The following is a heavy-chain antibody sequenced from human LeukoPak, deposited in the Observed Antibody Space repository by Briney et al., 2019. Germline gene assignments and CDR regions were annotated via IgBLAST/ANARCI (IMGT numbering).Heavy chain of an antibody. Sequence: GSLTLSCSASGFTFSSYALHWLRQAPGQGLEYFIGTTSNGGSTSYEVSEKGSFTISRANSKNTLYLQMISLRAEDTTVYYCVKDRYSVYHFLDVWGQGTTVTVS. CDR1: GFTFSSYA. D-gene: IGHD5/OR15-5a*01. J-gene: IGHJ6*02. V-gene: IGHV3-64D*06. CDR3: VKDRYSVYHFLDV. CDR2: TTSNGGST.